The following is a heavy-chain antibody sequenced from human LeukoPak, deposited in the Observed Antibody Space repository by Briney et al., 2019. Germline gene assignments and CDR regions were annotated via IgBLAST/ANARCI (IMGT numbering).Heavy chain of an antibody. D-gene: IGHD6-13*01. V-gene: IGHV4-38-2*02. CDR2: IYHSGST. CDR3: ARDIAAPGTREYYYYGMDV. Sequence: PSETLSLTCIVSGYSISSAYYWGWIRQPPGKGLEWIGSIYHSGSTYYNPSLKSRVTISVDTSKNQFSLKLSSVTAADTPVYYCARDIAAPGTREYYYYGMDVWGKGTTVTVSS. J-gene: IGHJ6*04. CDR1: GYSISSAYY.